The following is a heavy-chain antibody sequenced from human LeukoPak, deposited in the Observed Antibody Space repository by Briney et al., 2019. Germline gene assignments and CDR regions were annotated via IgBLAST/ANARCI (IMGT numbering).Heavy chain of an antibody. V-gene: IGHV4-31*03. D-gene: IGHD3-22*01. CDR2: IYYSGST. Sequence: TETLLCTVSGGSISSGGYYWSRIRQHPGKGLEWIGYIYYSGSTYYNPSLKSRVTISVDTSKNQFSLKLSSVTAADTAVYYCAREEYYYDSSGYSLFCGMDVWGQRGTASVSS. J-gene: IGHJ6*02. CDR3: AREEYYYDSSGYSLFCGMDV. CDR1: GGSISSGGYY.